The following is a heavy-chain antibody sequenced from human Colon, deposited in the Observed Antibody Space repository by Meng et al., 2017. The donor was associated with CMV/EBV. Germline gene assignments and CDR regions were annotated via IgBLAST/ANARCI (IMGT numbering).Heavy chain of an antibody. CDR1: GNRVSSCG. CDR2: IGAHTGTT. J-gene: IGHJ4*02. CDR3: ARDKGGYAGGGDH. Sequence: KASGNRVSSCGFSWVRQAPGQGLGRMGWIGAHTGTTNYAQKFQDRVTMTTDMSTSTAYMELRSLRSDDTAVYYCARDKGGYAGGGDHWGQGTLVTVSS. D-gene: IGHD5-12*01. V-gene: IGHV1-18*01.